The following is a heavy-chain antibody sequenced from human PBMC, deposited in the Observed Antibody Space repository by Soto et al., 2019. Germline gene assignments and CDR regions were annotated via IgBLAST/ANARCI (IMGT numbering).Heavy chain of an antibody. Sequence: GASVKVSFKASRVAFSKFIVTWVRQAPGLVLEWVGGIIPIFGTANYAQKFQGRVTITADESTSTSYMEVNNLRSEDTAVYYCAKVRYSSPMGYYYGMDVWGQGTTVTVSS. CDR3: AKVRYSSPMGYYYGMDV. CDR2: IIPIFGTA. V-gene: IGHV1-69*13. D-gene: IGHD6-19*01. J-gene: IGHJ6*02. CDR1: RVAFSKFI.